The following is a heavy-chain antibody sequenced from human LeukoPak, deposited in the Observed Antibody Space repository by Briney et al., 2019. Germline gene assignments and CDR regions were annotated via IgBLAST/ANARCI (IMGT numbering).Heavy chain of an antibody. CDR2: LYSSGST. CDR3: ARPHGAFDI. V-gene: IGHV4-4*07. Sequence: SETLSLTCTVSGGSISSYYWNWIRQSAGKGLEWIGRLYSSGSTNYNPSLKSRVTMSVDTSKNQFSLKLSSVTAADTAVYYCARPHGAFDIWGQGTMVTVSS. CDR1: GGSISSYY. J-gene: IGHJ3*02.